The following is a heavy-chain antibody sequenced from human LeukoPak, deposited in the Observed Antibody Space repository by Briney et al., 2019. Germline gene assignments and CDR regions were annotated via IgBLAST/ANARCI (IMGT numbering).Heavy chain of an antibody. D-gene: IGHD2-15*01. CDR3: AKVPLSYCSGGSCYLVY. J-gene: IGHJ4*02. Sequence: GGSLRLSCAASGFTFSTYSLNWVRQAPGKGLEWLSSLSGDKKYIYYADSVKGRFTISRDNAKNSLYLQMNSLSAEDTAVYYCAKVPLSYCSGGSCYLVYWGQGTLVTVSS. CDR1: GFTFSTYS. V-gene: IGHV3-21*01. CDR2: LSGDKKYI.